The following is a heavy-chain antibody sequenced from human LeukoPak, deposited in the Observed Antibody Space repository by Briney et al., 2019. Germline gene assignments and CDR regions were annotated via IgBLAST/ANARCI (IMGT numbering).Heavy chain of an antibody. D-gene: IGHD1-1*01. V-gene: IGHV3-66*01. CDR3: ARDIPELVIP. CDR1: GFTVSSTY. Sequence: GGSLRLSCAVSGFTVSSTYMSWVRQAPGEGLEWVSVLYSGGNTYYADSVKGRFTISRDSSKNTLYLQMNSLRAEDTAVYYCARDIPELVIPWGQGTLVTVSS. J-gene: IGHJ5*02. CDR2: LYSGGNT.